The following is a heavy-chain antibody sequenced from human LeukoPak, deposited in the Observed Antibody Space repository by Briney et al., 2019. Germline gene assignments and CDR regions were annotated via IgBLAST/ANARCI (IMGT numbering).Heavy chain of an antibody. CDR3: ARHSRPGYYFDY. J-gene: IGHJ4*02. CDR1: GGSISSGSYY. Sequence: KPSETLSLTCTVSGGSISSGSYYWSWIRQPAGKGLEWIGRIYTSGSTNYNPSLKSRVTISVDTPKNQFSLKLSSVTAADTAVYYCARHSRPGYYFDYWGQGTLVTVSS. V-gene: IGHV4-61*02. D-gene: IGHD6-6*01. CDR2: IYTSGST.